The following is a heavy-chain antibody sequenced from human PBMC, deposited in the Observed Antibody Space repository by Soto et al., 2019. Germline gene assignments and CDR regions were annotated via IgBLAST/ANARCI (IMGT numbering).Heavy chain of an antibody. CDR1: GFTFDDYA. D-gene: IGHD3-10*01. Sequence: GGSLRLSCSASGFTFDDYAMHWVRQAPGKGLEWVSGINWNSGRIGYSDSVKGRCTISRDKANSSRYLQNNSRRAEDTALYYCAQDRASGSYAANHQYYGMDVWGQGTTGTVAS. CDR2: INWNSGRI. J-gene: IGHJ6*01. CDR3: AQDRASGSYAANHQYYGMDV. V-gene: IGHV3-9*01.